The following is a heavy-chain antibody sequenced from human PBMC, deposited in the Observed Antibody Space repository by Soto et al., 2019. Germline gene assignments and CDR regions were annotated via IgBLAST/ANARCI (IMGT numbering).Heavy chain of an antibody. CDR2: IYYSGST. Sequence: QVQLQESGPGLVKPSETLSLTCTVSGGSISSYYWSWIRQPPGKGLEWIGYIYYSGSTNYNPSRKSRVTISVDTSKNQFSLKLSSVTAADTAVYYCARGPYGGYTYWGQGTLVTVSS. D-gene: IGHD5-12*01. CDR3: ARGPYGGYTY. J-gene: IGHJ4*02. CDR1: GGSISSYY. V-gene: IGHV4-59*01.